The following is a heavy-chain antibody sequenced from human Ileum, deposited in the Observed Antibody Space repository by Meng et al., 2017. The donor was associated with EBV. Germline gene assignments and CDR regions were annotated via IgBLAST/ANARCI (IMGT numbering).Heavy chain of an antibody. V-gene: IGHV3-53*01. D-gene: IGHD3-10*01. Sequence: EVRLVEAGGGLIQPGESMSLAGAASGVTVSSTYMSWVRQAPGKGLEWVSIIYRGGGTYYADSVQGRFTFSGDNSRNTLYLQMNSLKSEDTAIYYCTTEIDHSGSGSFDFWGQGTLVTVSS. CDR3: TTEIDHSGSGSFDF. J-gene: IGHJ4*02. CDR1: GVTVSSTY. CDR2: IYRGGGT.